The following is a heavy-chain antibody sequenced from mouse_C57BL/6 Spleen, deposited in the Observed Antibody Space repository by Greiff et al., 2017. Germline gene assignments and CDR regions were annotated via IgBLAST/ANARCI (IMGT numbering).Heavy chain of an antibody. D-gene: IGHD3-2*02. CDR1: GYAFSSYW. J-gene: IGHJ3*01. CDR2: IYPGDGDT. Sequence: QVQLKESGAELVKPGASVKISCKASGYAFSSYWMNWVKQRPGKGLEWIGQIYPGDGDTNYNGKFKGKATLTADKSSSTAYMQLSSLTSEDSAVYFCARYGAQATGAWFAYWGQGTLVTVSA. CDR3: ARYGAQATGAWFAY. V-gene: IGHV1-80*01.